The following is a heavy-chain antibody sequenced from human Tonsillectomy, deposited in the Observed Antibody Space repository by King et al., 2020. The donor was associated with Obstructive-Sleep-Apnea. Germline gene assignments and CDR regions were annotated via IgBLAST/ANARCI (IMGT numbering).Heavy chain of an antibody. J-gene: IGHJ4*02. D-gene: IGHD5-12*01. CDR2: IYYSGST. V-gene: IGHV4-30-4*08. CDR3: ARVRDVLIGYNGSIDY. CDR1: GGSISSGDYY. Sequence: QLQESGPGLVKPSQTLSLTCDVSGGSISSGDYYWNWVRQPPGKGLQWIGYIYYSGSTYYNPSLRSRIGMSVDMSKNQVSLKLTSVTAADTAVYYCARVRDVLIGYNGSIDYWGQGTLVTVSS.